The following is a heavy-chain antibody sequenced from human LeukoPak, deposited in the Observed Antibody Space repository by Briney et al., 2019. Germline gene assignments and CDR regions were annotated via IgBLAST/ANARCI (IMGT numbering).Heavy chain of an antibody. D-gene: IGHD1-7*01. J-gene: IGHJ4*02. Sequence: PGGSLRLSCAGSGFTFTDPAMTWVRQAPGKGLEWVSAISTSGGDTIYTDSVKDRFTISRDNSKNTLYLQMNSLRAEDTAIYYCAKGGNYAPLDYWGQGTLVTVSS. CDR3: AKGGNYAPLDY. V-gene: IGHV3-23*01. CDR2: ISTSGGDT. CDR1: GFTFTDPA.